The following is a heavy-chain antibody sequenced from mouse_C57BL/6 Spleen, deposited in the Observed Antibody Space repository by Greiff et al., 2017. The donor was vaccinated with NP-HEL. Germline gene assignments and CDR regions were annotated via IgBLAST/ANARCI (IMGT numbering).Heavy chain of an antibody. V-gene: IGHV1-53*01. CDR2: INPSNGGT. D-gene: IGHD2-5*01. CDR3: ARRGYSNLYYYAMDY. Sequence: QVHVKQPGTELVKPGASVKLSCKASGYTFTSYWMHWVKQRPGQGLEWIGNINPSNGGTNYNEKFKSKATLTVDKSSSTAYMQLSSLTSEDSAVYYCARRGYSNLYYYAMDYWGQGTSVTVSS. J-gene: IGHJ4*01. CDR1: GYTFTSYW.